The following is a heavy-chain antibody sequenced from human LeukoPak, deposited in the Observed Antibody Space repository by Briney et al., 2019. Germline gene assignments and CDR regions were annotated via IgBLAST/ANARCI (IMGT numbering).Heavy chain of an antibody. D-gene: IGHD3-10*01. V-gene: IGHV3-30*04. J-gene: IGHJ5*02. CDR3: ARTDYYGSP. Sequence: GGSLRLSCAASGFTFTNYAMHWVRQAPGKGLEWVAVISYDGSNKCYADSVKGRFTISRDNSKNTLYLQMNSLRADDTAVYYCARTDYYGSPWGQGTLVTVSS. CDR2: ISYDGSNK. CDR1: GFTFTNYA.